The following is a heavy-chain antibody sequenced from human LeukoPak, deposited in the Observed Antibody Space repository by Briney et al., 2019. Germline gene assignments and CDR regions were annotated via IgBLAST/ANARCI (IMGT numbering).Heavy chain of an antibody. CDR3: AREQSASCDY. V-gene: IGHV4-38-2*02. J-gene: IGHJ4*02. D-gene: IGHD2-2*01. CDR2: IFHSGST. CDR1: GYSISSGYY. Sequence: SETLSLTCAVSGYSISSGYYWDWIRQPPGKGLEWIGSIFHSGSTYYTPSLKSRVTISVDTSKNQFSLKLTSVTAADTAVYYCAREQSASCDYWGQGTLVTASS.